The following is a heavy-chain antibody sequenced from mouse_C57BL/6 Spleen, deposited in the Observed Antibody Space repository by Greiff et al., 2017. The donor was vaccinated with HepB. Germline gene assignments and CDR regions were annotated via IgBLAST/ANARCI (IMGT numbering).Heavy chain of an antibody. Sequence: EVKLMESGPGLVKPSQSLSLTCSVTGYSITSGYYWNWIRQFPGNKLEWMGYISYDGSNNYNPSLKNRISITRDTSKNQFFLKLNSVTTEDAATYYCAREGITTVVARGFAYWGQGTLVTVSA. V-gene: IGHV3-6*01. CDR3: AREGITTVVARGFAY. CDR1: GYSITSGYY. J-gene: IGHJ3*01. CDR2: ISYDGSN. D-gene: IGHD1-1*01.